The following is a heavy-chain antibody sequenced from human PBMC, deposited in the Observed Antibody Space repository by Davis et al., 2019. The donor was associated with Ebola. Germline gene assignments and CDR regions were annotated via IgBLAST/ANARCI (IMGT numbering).Heavy chain of an antibody. CDR1: GYTFTGYY. D-gene: IGHD5-24*01. CDR3: ARIASHTKIIDY. CDR2: INPNSGGT. V-gene: IGHV1-2*04. J-gene: IGHJ4*02. Sequence: ASVKVSCKASGYTFTGYYMHWVRQAPGQGREWMGWINPNSGGTNYAQKFQGWVTMTRDTSISTAYLQWSSLKASDTAMYYCARIASHTKIIDYWGQGTLVTVSS.